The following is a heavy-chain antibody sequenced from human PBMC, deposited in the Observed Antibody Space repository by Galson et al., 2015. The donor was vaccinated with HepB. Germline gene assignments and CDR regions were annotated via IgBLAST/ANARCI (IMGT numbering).Heavy chain of an antibody. Sequence: QSGAEVKKPGESLKISCKGSGYSFTSYWIGWVRQMPGKGLEWMGIIYPGDSDTRYSPSFQGQVTISADKSISTAYLQWSSLKASDTAMYYCARQVAVAGTLDAFDIWGQGTMVTVSS. J-gene: IGHJ3*02. D-gene: IGHD6-19*01. V-gene: IGHV5-51*01. CDR2: IYPGDSDT. CDR3: ARQVAVAGTLDAFDI. CDR1: GYSFTSYW.